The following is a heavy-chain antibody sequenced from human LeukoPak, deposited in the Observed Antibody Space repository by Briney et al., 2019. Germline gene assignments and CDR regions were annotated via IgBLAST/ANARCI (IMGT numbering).Heavy chain of an antibody. J-gene: IGHJ3*02. V-gene: IGHV3-7*01. D-gene: IGHD6-19*01. Sequence: GGSLRLSCAASGFTFSNSWMSWVRQAPGKGLEWVATIKPDGSAQYYVDSVKGRFSISRDNAKNSLFLQINSLRAEDTAVYYCAREVQDTAVVAFDIWGQGTMVTVSS. CDR2: IKPDGSAQ. CDR1: GFTFSNSW. CDR3: AREVQDTAVVAFDI.